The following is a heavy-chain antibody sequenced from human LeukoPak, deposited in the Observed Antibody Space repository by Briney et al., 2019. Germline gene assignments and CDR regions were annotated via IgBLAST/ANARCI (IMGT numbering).Heavy chain of an antibody. J-gene: IGHJ4*02. D-gene: IGHD3-22*01. Sequence: GGSLRLSCAASGFTFSNYGIHWVRQAPGKGLEWVAVISYDGSNTYYADSVKGRFTISRDNPKNTLYLQMNSLGAEDTAVYYCARGSRYYYDSSAIDYWGQGTLVTVSS. CDR3: ARGSRYYYDSSAIDY. CDR2: ISYDGSNT. V-gene: IGHV3-30*03. CDR1: GFTFSNYG.